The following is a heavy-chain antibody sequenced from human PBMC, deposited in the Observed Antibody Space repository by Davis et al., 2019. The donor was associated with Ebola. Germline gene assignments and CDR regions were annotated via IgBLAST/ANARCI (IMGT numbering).Heavy chain of an antibody. CDR2: IKKDGSEK. V-gene: IGHV3-7*03. CDR3: ARDLAGFGYTYSGDYYYGMDV. CDR1: GITFSTYW. J-gene: IGHJ6*02. D-gene: IGHD5-18*01. Sequence: LSLTCAASGITFSTYWMSWVRQAPGKGLEWVANIKKDGSEKYYVDSVKDRFTISRDNAKNSLYLQMNRLRVEDTAVYYCARDLAGFGYTYSGDYYYGMDVWGQGTTVTVSS.